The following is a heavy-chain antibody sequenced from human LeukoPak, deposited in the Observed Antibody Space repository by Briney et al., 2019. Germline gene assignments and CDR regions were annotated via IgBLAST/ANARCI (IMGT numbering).Heavy chain of an antibody. CDR2: IYYSGNT. CDR3: ARLPILTGYWYFDY. J-gene: IGHJ4*02. D-gene: IGHD3-9*01. CDR1: GGSISSSSYY. V-gene: IGHV4-39*01. Sequence: PSETLSLTCTVSGGSISSSSYYWGWIRQPPGKGLDWIGSIYYSGNTYYKPSLKSRVTISVDTSKNQFSLKLNSVTAADTAVYYCARLPILTGYWYFDYWGQGTLVTVSS.